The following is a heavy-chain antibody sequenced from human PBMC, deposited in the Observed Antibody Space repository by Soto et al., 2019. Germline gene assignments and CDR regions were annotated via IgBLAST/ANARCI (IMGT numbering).Heavy chain of an antibody. CDR3: ARDYCSSTSCAYGPPPYSDFGWFDP. V-gene: IGHV1-18*01. CDR1: GYTFTSYG. Sequence: ASVKVSCKASGYTFTSYGISWVRQAPGQGLEWMGWISAYNGNTNYAQKLQGRVTMTTDTSTSTAYMELRSLRSDDTAVYYCARDYCSSTSCAYGPPPYSDFGWFDPWGQGTLVTVSS. D-gene: IGHD2-2*01. J-gene: IGHJ5*02. CDR2: ISAYNGNT.